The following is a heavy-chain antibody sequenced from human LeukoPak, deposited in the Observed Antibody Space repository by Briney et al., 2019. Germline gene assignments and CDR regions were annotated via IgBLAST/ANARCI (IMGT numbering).Heavy chain of an antibody. V-gene: IGHV5-51*01. CDR1: GCSFINYW. CDR2: IFPGYYCT. CDR3: ARNFGRDPYFDY. D-gene: IGHD2-21*02. J-gene: IGHJ4*02. Sequence: GESLKISCKGSGCSFINYWIVWVRQLPATRVEVMGIIFPGYYCTRYSPAFQGQVTISAGKYITTPYLPRTSLQASDTAVCYCARNFGRDPYFDYWGQGALFTASS.